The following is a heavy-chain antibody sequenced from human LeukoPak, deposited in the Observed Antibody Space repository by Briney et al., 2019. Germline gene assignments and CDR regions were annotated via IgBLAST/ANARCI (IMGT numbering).Heavy chain of an antibody. CDR1: GYTFTSYG. J-gene: IGHJ4*02. CDR2: ISAYNGNT. Sequence: ASVKVSCKASGYTFTSYGISWVRQAPGQGLEWMGWISAYNGNTNYAQKLQGRVTMTTDTSTSTAYMELRSLRSDDTAVYYCARDKAYCGGDCEFDYWGQGTLVTVSS. CDR3: ARDKAYCGGDCEFDY. D-gene: IGHD2-21*02. V-gene: IGHV1-18*01.